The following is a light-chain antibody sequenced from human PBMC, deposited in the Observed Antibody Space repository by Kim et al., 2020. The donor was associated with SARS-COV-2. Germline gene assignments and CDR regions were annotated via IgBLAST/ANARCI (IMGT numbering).Light chain of an antibody. CDR2: GNS. Sequence: RVTRDRNRRTPNIVAGYDVHWYKQRPGPAPKLLISGNSNRPSGVPDRFSGSKSGTSASLAITGLQAEDEADYYCQSYDSSLSGYVFGTGTKVTVL. CDR1: TPNIVAGYD. J-gene: IGLJ1*01. V-gene: IGLV1-40*01. CDR3: QSYDSSLSGYV.